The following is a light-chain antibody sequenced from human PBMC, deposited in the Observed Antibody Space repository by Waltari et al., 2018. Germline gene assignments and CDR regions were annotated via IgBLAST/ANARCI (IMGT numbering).Light chain of an antibody. CDR3: CSYAGTTSWL. CDR2: AVN. CDR1: RSHVGDSNL. V-gene: IGLV2-23*02. Sequence: QSALTQPASVSGSPGQLITISCTGTRSHVGDSNLVSWYQQHTDQDTKLTIYAVNKRPSRFSNRFSGYRSGNTASLTISELQAEDEATYFCCSYAGTTSWLFGGGTKVTVL. J-gene: IGLJ3*02.